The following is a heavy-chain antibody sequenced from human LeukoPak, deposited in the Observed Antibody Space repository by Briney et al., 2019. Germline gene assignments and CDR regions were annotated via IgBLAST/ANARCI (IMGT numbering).Heavy chain of an antibody. J-gene: IGHJ4*02. D-gene: IGHD1-26*01. CDR3: ARVDSGSYYAFDY. V-gene: IGHV3-7*01. Sequence: PGGSLRLSCAASGFTFSSYWMSWVRQAPGKGLEWVANIKQDGSEKYYVDSVKGRFTISRDNAKNSLYLQMNSLRAEDTAVYYCARVDSGSYYAFDYWGQGTLVTASS. CDR2: IKQDGSEK. CDR1: GFTFSSYW.